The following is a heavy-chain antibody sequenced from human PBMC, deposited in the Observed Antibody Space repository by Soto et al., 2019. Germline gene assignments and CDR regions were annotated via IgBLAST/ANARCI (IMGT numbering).Heavy chain of an antibody. Sequence: QVQLVESGGGLVKPGGSLRLSCATSGFIFSDYYMHWIRQAPGKGLEWISYISGNGRIIQYADSAKGRFTISRDNAQNSLYLQMNSLRAEDTALYFCARDFDADSRTDFDYWGQGTLATVSS. D-gene: IGHD4-17*01. CDR3: ARDFDADSRTDFDY. CDR2: ISGNGRII. V-gene: IGHV3-11*01. CDR1: GFIFSDYY. J-gene: IGHJ4*02.